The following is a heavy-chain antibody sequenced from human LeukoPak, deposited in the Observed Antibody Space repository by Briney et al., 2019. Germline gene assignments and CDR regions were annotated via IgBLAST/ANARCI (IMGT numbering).Heavy chain of an antibody. V-gene: IGHV3-23*01. D-gene: IGHD3-9*01. CDR3: AKDHDILTGLSLFDY. CDR1: GFTFSSYA. CDR2: ISGSGGST. Sequence: GGSLRLSCAASGFTFSSYAMSWVHQAPGKGLEWVSAISGSGGSTYYADSVKGRFTISRDNSKNTLYLQMNSLRAEDTAVYYCAKDHDILTGLSLFDYWGQGTLVTVSS. J-gene: IGHJ4*02.